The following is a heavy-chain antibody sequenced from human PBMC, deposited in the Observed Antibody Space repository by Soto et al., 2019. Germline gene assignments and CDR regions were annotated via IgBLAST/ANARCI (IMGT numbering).Heavy chain of an antibody. Sequence: GGSLRLSCAASGFTFGSYAMGWVRHAPGKGLEWVSSVGPSGASTKYADSVKGRFTVSRDIFKSTLYLHMSSLRAEDTALYFCAKLYYYDSTGYFRHFDNWGQGTLVTVSS. D-gene: IGHD3-22*01. CDR1: GFTFGSYA. J-gene: IGHJ4*02. CDR2: VGPSGAST. CDR3: AKLYYYDSTGYFRHFDN. V-gene: IGHV3-23*01.